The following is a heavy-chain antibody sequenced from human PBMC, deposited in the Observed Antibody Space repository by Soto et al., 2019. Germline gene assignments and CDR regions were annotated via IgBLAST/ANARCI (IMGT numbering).Heavy chain of an antibody. Sequence: PXGSLRLSCAAAGVTLSSFAMSWVRQAPGKGLEWVSAISDSGVSTYYADSVKGRFIIFRDNSKNTLYLQMDSLRAEDTALYYCAKWGNDWGYYYYGMDVWGQGTTVTVSS. D-gene: IGHD7-27*01. CDR1: GVTLSSFA. CDR2: ISDSGVST. V-gene: IGHV3-23*01. CDR3: AKWGNDWGYYYYGMDV. J-gene: IGHJ6*02.